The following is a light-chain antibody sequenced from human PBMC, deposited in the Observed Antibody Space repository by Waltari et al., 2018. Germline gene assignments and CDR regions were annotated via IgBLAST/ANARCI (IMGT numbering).Light chain of an antibody. Sequence: SYVLTQPPSVSVAPGKTARIPCGGNDIGTRIVHWYQQKPGQAPVLVGFDDSDRPSGIPERFSGSNSANTATLTISRVEAGDEADYYCHVWDTKTDHVVFGGGTKLTVL. CDR3: HVWDTKTDHVV. J-gene: IGLJ2*01. CDR1: DIGTRI. V-gene: IGLV3-21*03. CDR2: DDS.